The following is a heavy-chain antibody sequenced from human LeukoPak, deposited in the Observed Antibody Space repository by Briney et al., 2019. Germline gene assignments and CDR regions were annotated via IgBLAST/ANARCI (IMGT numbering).Heavy chain of an antibody. CDR3: GCNGDLVHDAFDI. J-gene: IGHJ3*02. D-gene: IGHD4-17*01. V-gene: IGHV4-39*01. CDR1: GGSISSSSYY. CDR2: IYYSGST. Sequence: SETLSLTCTVSGGSISSSSYYWGWIRQPPGKGLEWIGSIYYSGSTYYNPSLKSRVTISVDTSKNQFSLKLSSVTAADTAVYYCGCNGDLVHDAFDIWGQGTMVTVSS.